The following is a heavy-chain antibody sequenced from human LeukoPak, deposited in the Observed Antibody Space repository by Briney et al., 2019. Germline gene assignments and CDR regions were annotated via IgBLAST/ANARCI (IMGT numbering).Heavy chain of an antibody. CDR2: IYYSGST. D-gene: IGHD6-6*01. Sequence: SETLSLTCTVSGGSISSYYWSWIRQPPGKGLEWIGYIYYSGSTNYNPSLKSRVTISVDTSKNQFSLKLSSVTAADTAVYYCARLTGIAARRYYMDVWGKGTTVTVSS. CDR3: ARLTGIAARRYYMDV. CDR1: GGSISSYY. J-gene: IGHJ6*03. V-gene: IGHV4-59*12.